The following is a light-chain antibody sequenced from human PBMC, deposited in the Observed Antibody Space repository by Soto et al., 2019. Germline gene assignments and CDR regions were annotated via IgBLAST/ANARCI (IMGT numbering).Light chain of an antibody. V-gene: IGLV2-23*02. CDR3: CSYAGSSTYV. CDR1: SSDVASYNL. CDR2: EVS. J-gene: IGLJ1*01. Sequence: QSALTQPASVSGSPGQSITISCTGTSSDVASYNLVSWYQQHPGKAPKLMIYEVSKRPSGVSNRFSGSKSCNTASLTISGLQAEDEADYYCCSYAGSSTYVFGTGTKVTVL.